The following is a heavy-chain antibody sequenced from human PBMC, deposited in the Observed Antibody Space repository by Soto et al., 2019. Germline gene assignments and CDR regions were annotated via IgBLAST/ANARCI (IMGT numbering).Heavy chain of an antibody. CDR3: ARQGSGTIHGLVDV. CDR1: GDSITNNNW. CDR2: IYHTGIT. V-gene: IGHV4-4*02. D-gene: IGHD5-18*01. J-gene: IGHJ6*02. Sequence: SETLSLTCAVSGDSITNNNWWSWVRRSPGEGLEWIGEIYHTGITNHNPSFKSRVTMSLDKSKNQVSLELSSVTAADTAVYYCARQGSGTIHGLVDVWGQGTTVTVSS.